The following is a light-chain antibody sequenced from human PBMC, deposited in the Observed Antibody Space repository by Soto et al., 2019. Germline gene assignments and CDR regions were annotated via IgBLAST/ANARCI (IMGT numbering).Light chain of an antibody. V-gene: IGLV2-14*01. CDR2: EVD. CDR3: SSYTSTNTYV. J-gene: IGLJ1*01. CDR1: SSDVGHYNF. Sequence: QSALTQPASVSGSPGQSITISCTGSSSDVGHYNFVSWYQQHPTKAPKLMIYEVDKRPSGVPYRFSGSKSSNTASLTISGLQPEDEADYYCSSYTSTNTYVFGTGTKVTVL.